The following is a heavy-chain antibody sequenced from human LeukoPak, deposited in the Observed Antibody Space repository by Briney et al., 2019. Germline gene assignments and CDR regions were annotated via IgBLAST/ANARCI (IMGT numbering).Heavy chain of an antibody. V-gene: IGHV3-23*01. Sequence: GGSLRLSCAASGFSFSTHAMSWVRQAPGKGLEWVSTIYYSGGNTYSADSVKGRFTISRDNAKNTLYLQMNSLRAEDTAVYYCAKDQGQAVVPRRFNYWGQGTLVTVSS. J-gene: IGHJ4*02. D-gene: IGHD2-15*01. CDR1: GFSFSTHA. CDR2: IYYSGGNT. CDR3: AKDQGQAVVPRRFNY.